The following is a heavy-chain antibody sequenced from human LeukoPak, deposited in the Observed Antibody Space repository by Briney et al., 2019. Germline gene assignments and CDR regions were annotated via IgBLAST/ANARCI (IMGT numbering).Heavy chain of an antibody. Sequence: ASVKVSCKASGYTFTAYYIHWVRQAPGQGLEWMGWIIPNSGGTNYAQKFQGRVTMTRDTSINTAYMELSSLRSGDTAIYYCARVSCSGTNCYHGGFDYWGQGTLATVSS. J-gene: IGHJ4*02. CDR3: ARVSCSGTNCYHGGFDY. D-gene: IGHD2-2*01. V-gene: IGHV1-2*02. CDR2: IIPNSGGT. CDR1: GYTFTAYY.